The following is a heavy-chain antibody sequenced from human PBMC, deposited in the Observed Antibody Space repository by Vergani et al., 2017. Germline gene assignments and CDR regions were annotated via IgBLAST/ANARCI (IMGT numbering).Heavy chain of an antibody. Sequence: VQLVESGGGVVQPGGSLRLSCTASGFTFQAFAFHWVRQVSGRGLEWVSGIDRNYGVKNGNSFEGRFSISRDNAKKAVFLQMNNLRHEDTALYFCVKDKDYDADVPFDLWGRGTLVTVSS. CDR3: VKDKDYDADVPFDL. D-gene: IGHD3-16*01. CDR1: GFTFQAFA. V-gene: IGHV3-9*01. CDR2: IDRNYGVK. J-gene: IGHJ2*01.